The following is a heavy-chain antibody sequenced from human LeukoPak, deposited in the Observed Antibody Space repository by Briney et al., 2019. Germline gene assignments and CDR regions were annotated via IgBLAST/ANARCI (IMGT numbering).Heavy chain of an antibody. V-gene: IGHV3-7*01. J-gene: IGHJ4*02. Sequence: GGSLRLSCAASGFTFSSHWMSWVRQAPGKGLEGVASIRPDGSEEYYMDSVRGRFTISRDNAKDSLYLQMNSLRAEDTAVYYCARLLGTVTTYDYWGQGTLVTVSS. D-gene: IGHD1-7*01. CDR1: GFTFSSHW. CDR2: IRPDGSEE. CDR3: ARLLGTVTTYDY.